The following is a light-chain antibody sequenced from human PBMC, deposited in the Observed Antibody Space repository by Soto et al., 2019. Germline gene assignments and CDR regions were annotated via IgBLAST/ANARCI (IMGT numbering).Light chain of an antibody. CDR3: GTWDSSLSAGL. J-gene: IGLJ2*01. CDR1: SSNIGNSF. V-gene: IGLV1-51*01. Sequence: QSVLTQPPSVSAAPGQKVTISCSGSSSNIGNSFVSWYQQLPGTAPKVLIYENNKRPSGIPDRFSGSKSGTSATLGITGLQTGDEADYYCGTWDSSLSAGLFGGGTKLTVL. CDR2: ENN.